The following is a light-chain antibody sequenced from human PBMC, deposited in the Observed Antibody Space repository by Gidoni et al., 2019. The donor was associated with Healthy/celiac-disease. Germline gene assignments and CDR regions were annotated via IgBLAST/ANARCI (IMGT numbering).Light chain of an antibody. V-gene: IGKV1-39*01. CDR1: QSISSY. Sequence: EIQMTQSPSSLSASVGDRVTITCRASQSISSYLNWYQQKPGKAPQLLIYAASSLQSGVPSRFSGSGSGSDFTLTISSLQPEDFATYYCQQSYSTLYSFGQGTKLEIK. J-gene: IGKJ2*03. CDR2: AAS. CDR3: QQSYSTLYS.